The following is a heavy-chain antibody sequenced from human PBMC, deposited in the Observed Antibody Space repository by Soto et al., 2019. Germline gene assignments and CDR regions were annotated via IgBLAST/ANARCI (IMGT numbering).Heavy chain of an antibody. CDR2: ISSSSSYI. D-gene: IGHD2-15*01. CDR3: ARVPSECSGGSCYSSGYYGMDV. CDR1: GFTFSSYS. V-gene: IGHV3-21*01. J-gene: IGHJ6*02. Sequence: GGSLRLSCAASGFTFSSYSMNWVRQAPGKGLEWVSSISSSSSYIYYAGSVKGRFTISRDNAENSLYLQMNSLRAEDTAVYYCARVPSECSGGSCYSSGYYGMDVWGQGTTVTVSS.